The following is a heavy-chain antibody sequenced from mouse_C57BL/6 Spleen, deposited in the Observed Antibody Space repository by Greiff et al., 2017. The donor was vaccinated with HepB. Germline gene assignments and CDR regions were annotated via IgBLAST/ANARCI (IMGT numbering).Heavy chain of an antibody. CDR2: INPSTGGT. D-gene: IGHD2-4*01. Sequence: DVQLQESGPELVKPGASVKISCKASGYSFTGYYMNWVKQSPEKSLEWIGEINPSTGGTTYNQKFKAKATLTVDKSSSTAYMQLKSLTSEDSAVYYCARLDYDGAYWGQGTLVTVSA. CDR1: GYSFTGYY. V-gene: IGHV1-42*01. J-gene: IGHJ3*01. CDR3: ARLDYDGAY.